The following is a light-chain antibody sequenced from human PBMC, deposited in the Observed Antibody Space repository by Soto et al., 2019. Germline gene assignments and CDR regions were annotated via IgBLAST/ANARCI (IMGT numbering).Light chain of an antibody. J-gene: IGLJ2*01. CDR1: SSDVGGYNY. CDR2: EVS. V-gene: IGLV2-8*01. Sequence: SVLTQPPSASGSPGQSVTISCTGTSSDVGGYNYVSWYQQHPGKAPKLMIYEVSKRPSGVPDRFSGSKSGNTASLTVSGLQTEDEADYYCSSYAGSSTWVVFGGGTKLTVL. CDR3: SSYAGSSTWVV.